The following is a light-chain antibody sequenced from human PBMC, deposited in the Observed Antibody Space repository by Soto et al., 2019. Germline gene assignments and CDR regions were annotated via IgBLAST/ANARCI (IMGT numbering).Light chain of an antibody. Sequence: QSALTQPASVSGSTGPSITISCTGASNDVGGYHYVSWYQQYPGKAPNLIIYEISHRPSGVSNRFSGSKSGNTASLTISGLQAEDEANYYCSSYTYSGTLVVFGGGTKVTV. CDR2: EIS. V-gene: IGLV2-14*01. CDR1: SNDVGGYHY. CDR3: SSYTYSGTLVV. J-gene: IGLJ3*02.